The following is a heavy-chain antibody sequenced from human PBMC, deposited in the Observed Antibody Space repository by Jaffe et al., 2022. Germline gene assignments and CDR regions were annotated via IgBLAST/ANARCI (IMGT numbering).Heavy chain of an antibody. V-gene: IGHV4-59*01. D-gene: IGHD1-26*01. CDR2: IYYSGST. CDR1: GGSISSYY. Sequence: QVQLQESGPGLVKPSETLSLTCTVSGGSISSYYWSWIRQPPGKGLEWIGYIYYSGSTNYNPSLKSRVTISVDTSKNQFSLKLSSVTAADTAVYYCARCPRGVGATLFDYWGQGTLVTVSS. CDR3: ARCPRGVGATLFDY. J-gene: IGHJ4*02.